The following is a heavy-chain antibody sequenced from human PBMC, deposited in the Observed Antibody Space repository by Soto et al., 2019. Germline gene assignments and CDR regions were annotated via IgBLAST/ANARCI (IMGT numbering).Heavy chain of an antibody. V-gene: IGHV3-74*01. Sequence: EVQLVESGGGLVQPGGSLRLSCAASGFAFSTYWMHWVRQAPGKGLLWVARIKFAGSSTYSADSVKGRFTISRDDAKNTLYLQMNGLRVDDTAVYYCARGAKNIYAMDVWGQGTTVTVSS. CDR1: GFAFSTYW. J-gene: IGHJ6*02. CDR2: IKFAGSST. CDR3: ARGAKNIYAMDV.